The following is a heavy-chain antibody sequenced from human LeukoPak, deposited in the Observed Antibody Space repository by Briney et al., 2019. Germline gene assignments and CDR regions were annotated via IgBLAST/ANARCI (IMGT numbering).Heavy chain of an antibody. CDR2: ISSSSSYI. CDR1: GFTFSSYS. V-gene: IGHV3-21*01. Sequence: GGSLRLSCAASGFTFSSYSMNWVRQAPGKGLEWVSSISSSSSYIYYADSVKGRFTISRDNAKNSLYLQMNSLRAEDTAVYYCARAYDSTPTYYYYYMDVWGKGTTVTVSS. J-gene: IGHJ6*03. CDR3: ARAYDSTPTYYYYYMDV. D-gene: IGHD3-22*01.